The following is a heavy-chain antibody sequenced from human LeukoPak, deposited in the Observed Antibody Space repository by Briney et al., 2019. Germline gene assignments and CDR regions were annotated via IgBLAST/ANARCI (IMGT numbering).Heavy chain of an antibody. V-gene: IGHV4-34*01. D-gene: IGHD3-22*01. CDR1: DGSFGGYY. J-gene: IGHJ4*02. CDR3: ARGIDYYDSSGYYLV. Sequence: SETLSLTCAVYDGSFGGYYWSWIRQPPGKGLEWIGEINHSGSTNYNPSLKSRVTISVDTSKNQFSLKLSSVTAADTAVYYCARGIDYYDSSGYYLVWGQGTLVTVSS. CDR2: INHSGST.